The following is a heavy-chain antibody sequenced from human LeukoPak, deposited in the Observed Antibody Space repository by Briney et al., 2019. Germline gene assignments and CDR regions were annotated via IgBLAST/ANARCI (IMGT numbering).Heavy chain of an antibody. D-gene: IGHD3-22*01. CDR1: GFTFSDYY. CDR3: ARDPGDYYDSSGYYFRDAFDI. V-gene: IGHV3-11*04. Sequence: GVSLRLSCAASGFTFSDYYMSWIRQAPANGLEGVSYISNSCNTIYYTDTVKRRFTISNDNAKNSLYLQINSLRAEDTAVYYCARDPGDYYDSSGYYFRDAFDIWGQGTMVTVSS. J-gene: IGHJ3*02. CDR2: ISNSCNTI.